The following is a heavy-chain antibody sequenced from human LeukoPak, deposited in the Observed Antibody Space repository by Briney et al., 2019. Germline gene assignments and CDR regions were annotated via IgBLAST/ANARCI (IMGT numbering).Heavy chain of an antibody. Sequence: SVKVSCKASGGTFSSYAISWVRQAPGQGLEWMGGIIPIFGTANYAQKFQGRVTITADESTSTAYMELSSLRSEDTAVYYCARVSAAAGKIDYWGQGTLVTVSS. CDR1: GGTFSSYA. D-gene: IGHD6-13*01. J-gene: IGHJ4*02. CDR2: IIPIFGTA. V-gene: IGHV1-69*13. CDR3: ARVSAAAGKIDY.